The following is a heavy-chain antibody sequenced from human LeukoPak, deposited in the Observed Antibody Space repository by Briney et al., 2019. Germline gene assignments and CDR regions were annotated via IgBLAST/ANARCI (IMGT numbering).Heavy chain of an antibody. CDR3: AKGGGTVTASYYFDY. D-gene: IGHD4-17*01. CDR1: GFTFSSYS. J-gene: IGHJ4*02. CDR2: ISYDGSNK. Sequence: GGSLRLSCAASGFTFSSYSMNWVRQAPGKGLEWVAVISYDGSNKYYADSVKGRFTISRDNSKNTLYLQMNSLRAEDTAVYYCAKGGGTVTASYYFDYWGQGTLVTVSS. V-gene: IGHV3-30*18.